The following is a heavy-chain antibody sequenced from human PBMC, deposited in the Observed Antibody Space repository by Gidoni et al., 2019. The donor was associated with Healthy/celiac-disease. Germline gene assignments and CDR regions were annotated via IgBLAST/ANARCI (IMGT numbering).Heavy chain of an antibody. CDR3: ASGSYDAFDI. J-gene: IGHJ3*02. Sequence: QVQLVQSGAEVKKPGSSVKVSCKASGGTFSSYTISWVRQATGQGLEWMGRIIPILGIANYAQKFQGRGTITADKSTSTAYMELSSLRSEDTAVYYCASGSYDAFDIWGQGTMVTVSS. CDR1: GGTFSSYT. D-gene: IGHD1-26*01. V-gene: IGHV1-69*02. CDR2: IIPILGIA.